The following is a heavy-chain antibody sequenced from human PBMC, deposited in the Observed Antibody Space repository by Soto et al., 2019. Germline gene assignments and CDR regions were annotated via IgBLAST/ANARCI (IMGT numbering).Heavy chain of an antibody. V-gene: IGHV1-69*02. CDR3: ARYCSGGSCSD. CDR1: GGTFSSYT. Sequence: QVQLVQSGAEVKKPGSSVKVSCKASGGTFSSYTISWVRQAPGQGLEWMGRIIPILGIANYAQKFQGRVTITADKSTSTDYMELSSLSSEDTAVYYCARYCSGGSCSDWGQGTLVTVSS. D-gene: IGHD2-15*01. J-gene: IGHJ4*02. CDR2: IIPILGIA.